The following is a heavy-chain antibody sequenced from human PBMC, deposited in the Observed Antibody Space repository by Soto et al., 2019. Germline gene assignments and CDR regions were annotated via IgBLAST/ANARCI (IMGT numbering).Heavy chain of an antibody. CDR2: IKPDGSEQ. CDR1: EFTFDKYY. J-gene: IGHJ6*02. V-gene: IGHV3-7*01. CDR3: ARGNRNYYYGFDV. D-gene: IGHD4-4*01. Sequence: LRLSCAASEFTFDKYYMTWVRQAPGKGPEWVANIKPDGSEQYYVDSVKGRFTISRDNANNSLYLQMNSLRAEDTAVYFCARGNRNYYYGFDVWGQGTKVTVYS.